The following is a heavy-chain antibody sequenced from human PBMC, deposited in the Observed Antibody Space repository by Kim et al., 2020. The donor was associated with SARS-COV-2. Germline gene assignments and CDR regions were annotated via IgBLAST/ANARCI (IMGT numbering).Heavy chain of an antibody. CDR1: GFTFSSYA. Sequence: GGSLRLSCSASGFTFSSYAMHWVRQAPGKGLEWVSVISSDGGSTYYADSVKGRFTISRDNSKNTLYLQMNSLRAEDTAVYYCVKHTLQRATTYSFTYYCG. D-gene: IGHD1-26*01. CDR3: VKHTLQRATTYSFTYYCG. CDR2: ISSDGGST. V-gene: IGHV3-64D*09. J-gene: IGHJ6*01.